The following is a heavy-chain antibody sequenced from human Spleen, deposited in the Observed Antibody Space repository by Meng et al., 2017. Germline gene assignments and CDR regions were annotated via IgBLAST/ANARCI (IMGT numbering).Heavy chain of an antibody. CDR1: GGTFNNYA. CDR2: INAVFGTT. Sequence: SVKVSCKASGGTFNNYAINWVRQAPGQGLEWMGGINAVFGTTNYEQQFQSRVTITTDESTSTVYMELTRLTAEDTAVYFCARKAGNCISTTCYSLDYWGQGTLVTVSS. V-gene: IGHV1-69*05. J-gene: IGHJ4*02. CDR3: ARKAGNCISTTCYSLDY. D-gene: IGHD2-2*01.